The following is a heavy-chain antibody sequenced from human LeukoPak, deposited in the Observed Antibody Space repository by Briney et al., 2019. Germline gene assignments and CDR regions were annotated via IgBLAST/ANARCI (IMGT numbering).Heavy chain of an antibody. D-gene: IGHD6-13*01. CDR3: TTEEAAVSFDY. CDR2: IKSKSDGGTT. J-gene: IGHJ4*02. V-gene: IGHV3-15*01. Sequence: GGSLRLSCAASGFTFSNAWMSWVRQAPGKGLEWVGRIKSKSDGGTTDYAAPVKGRFTIARDDSKNTLYLQMNSLKTEDTAVYYCTTEEAAVSFDYWGQGTLVTVSS. CDR1: GFTFSNAW.